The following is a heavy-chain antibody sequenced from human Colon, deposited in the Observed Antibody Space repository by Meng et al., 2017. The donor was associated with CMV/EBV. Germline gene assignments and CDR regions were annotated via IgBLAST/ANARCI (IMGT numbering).Heavy chain of an antibody. D-gene: IGHD2-8*01. CDR1: GGSISSYY. CDR2: IYYSGST. Sequence: SETLSLTCTVSGGSISSYYWSWIRQPPGKGLEWIGYIYYSGSTNYNPSLKSRVTISVDTSKNQFSLKLSSVTAADTAIYYCASQDSTVYALGDWGQGTLVTVSS. V-gene: IGHV4-59*01. CDR3: ASQDSTVYALGD. J-gene: IGHJ1*01.